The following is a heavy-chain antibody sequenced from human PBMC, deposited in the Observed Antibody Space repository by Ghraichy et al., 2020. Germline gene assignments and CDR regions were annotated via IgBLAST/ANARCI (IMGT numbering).Heavy chain of an antibody. CDR2: IHRGGTT. D-gene: IGHD6-19*01. CDR3: ARDMAVSGSGGGIFDN. CDR1: GGSITTSEY. V-gene: IGHV4-39*02. J-gene: IGHJ4*02. Sequence: SETLSLTCTVSGGSITTSEYWAWVRQSPEKGLEWIGTIHRGGTTYYSPSLKSRVTISVDTSKNQFSLKLTSVTAADTALFYCARDMAVSGSGGGIFDNWGQGTLVTVSS.